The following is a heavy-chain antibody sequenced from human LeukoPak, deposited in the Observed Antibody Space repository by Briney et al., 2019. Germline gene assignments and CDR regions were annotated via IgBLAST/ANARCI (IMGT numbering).Heavy chain of an antibody. Sequence: SETLSLTCSVSGGSISGYYWSWIRQPPGKGLEWIGSIYYSGSTYYNPSLKSRVTISVDTSKNQFSLKLSSVTAADTAVFYCARVSRMVSNTWYFDLWGRGTLATVSS. J-gene: IGHJ2*01. CDR1: GGSISGYY. V-gene: IGHV4-59*05. CDR2: IYYSGST. CDR3: ARVSRMVSNTWYFDL. D-gene: IGHD2-8*01.